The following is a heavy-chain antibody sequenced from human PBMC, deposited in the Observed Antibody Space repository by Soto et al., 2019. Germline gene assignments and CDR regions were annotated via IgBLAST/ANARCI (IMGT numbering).Heavy chain of an antibody. J-gene: IGHJ4*02. D-gene: IGHD3-3*02. V-gene: IGHV4-39*01. Sequence: PSETLSLTCTVSGSSINSSGYYWGWIRQPPGKGLEWIGGMFYGVSTYYNPSLKSRVTVSVDTPKNQFSLNLRSVTAADTAVYYCARLPSRHLVDYWGQGTLVTVSS. CDR3: ARLPSRHLVDY. CDR1: GSSINSSGYY. CDR2: MFYGVST.